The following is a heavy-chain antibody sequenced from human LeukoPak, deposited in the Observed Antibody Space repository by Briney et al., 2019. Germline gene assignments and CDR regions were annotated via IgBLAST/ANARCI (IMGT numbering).Heavy chain of an antibody. CDR3: AKHMRATNTYSFFGLDV. CDR2: SNWNGGGT. J-gene: IGHJ6*02. Sequence: GGSLRLSCAATGFTFKDYGMHRVRQPPGKGLEWVSSNWNGGGTDYADSVKGRFTISRDNAKNSLYLQLSSLRPEDTALYYCAKHMRATNTYSFFGLDVWGQGTTVTVSS. D-gene: IGHD1-26*01. V-gene: IGHV3-9*01. CDR1: GFTFKDYG.